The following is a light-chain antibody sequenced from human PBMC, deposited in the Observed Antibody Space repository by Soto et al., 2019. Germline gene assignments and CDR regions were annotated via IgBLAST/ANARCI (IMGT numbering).Light chain of an antibody. CDR1: QSISSS. Sequence: DIQMTQSPSSLSASVGDKVTITCRASQSISSSLAWYQQKPGKAPNLLIYRASNLETGVPSRFAGSGSGTEFTLTISSLQPEDIATYYCQQYSTAWTFGQGTKVEVK. CDR3: QQYSTAWT. V-gene: IGKV1-5*03. CDR2: RAS. J-gene: IGKJ1*01.